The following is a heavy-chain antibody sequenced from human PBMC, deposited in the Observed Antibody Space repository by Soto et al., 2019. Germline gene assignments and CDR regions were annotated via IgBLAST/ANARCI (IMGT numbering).Heavy chain of an antibody. CDR3: ARSPRSSPYFDY. V-gene: IGHV5-51*01. CDR1: GYTFSNFW. D-gene: IGHD6-13*01. CDR2: IYPGDHET. J-gene: IGHJ4*02. Sequence: ETLSLTCTVSGYTFSNFWIGWVRQLPGKGLEWMGIIYPGDHETRYSPSFHGKVTISADKSINTAYLQWNSLEASDTAFYFCARSPRSSPYFDYWGQGALVTVSS.